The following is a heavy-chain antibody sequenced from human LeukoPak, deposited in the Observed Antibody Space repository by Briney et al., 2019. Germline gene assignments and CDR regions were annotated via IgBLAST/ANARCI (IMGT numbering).Heavy chain of an antibody. J-gene: IGHJ3*02. D-gene: IGHD2-15*01. CDR1: GGTFSSYA. CDR3: ARPRVVGYCSGGSCYPDAFDI. V-gene: IGHV1-69*06. CDR2: IIPIFGTA. Sequence: SVKVSCKASGGTFSSYAISWVRQAPGQGLEWMGGIIPIFGTANYAQKFQGRVTITADKSTSTAYMELSSLRSEDTAVYYCARPRVVGYCSGGSCYPDAFDIWGQGTMVTVSS.